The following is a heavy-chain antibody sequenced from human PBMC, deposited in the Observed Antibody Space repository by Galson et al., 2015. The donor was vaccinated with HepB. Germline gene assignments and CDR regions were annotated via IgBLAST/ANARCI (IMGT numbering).Heavy chain of an antibody. CDR1: GYTFTSYY. CDR2: INPSGGST. CDR3: ARERSIAARPSAAALYYFDY. D-gene: IGHD6-6*01. V-gene: IGHV1-46*01. Sequence: SVKVSCKASGYTFTSYYMHWVRQAPGQGLEWMGIINPSGGSTSYAQKFQGRVTMTRDTSTSTVYMELSSLRSEDTAVYYCARERSIAARPSAAALYYFDYWGQGTLVTVSS. J-gene: IGHJ4*02.